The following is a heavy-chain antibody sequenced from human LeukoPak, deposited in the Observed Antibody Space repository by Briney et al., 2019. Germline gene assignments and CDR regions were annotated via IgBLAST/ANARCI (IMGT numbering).Heavy chain of an antibody. CDR2: ISYDGSNK. D-gene: IGHD6-13*01. V-gene: IGHV3-30*09. CDR1: GFTFSSYA. Sequence: GGSLRLSCAASGFTFSSYAMHWVRQAPGKGPEWVAVISYDGSNKYYAGSVKGRFAISRDNSKNTLYLQMNSLRAEDTAVYYCARDQRGRAAAGTYFDYWGQGTLVTVSS. J-gene: IGHJ4*02. CDR3: ARDQRGRAAAGTYFDY.